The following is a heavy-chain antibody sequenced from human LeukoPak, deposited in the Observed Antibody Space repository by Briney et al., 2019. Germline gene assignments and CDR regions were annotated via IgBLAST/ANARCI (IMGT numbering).Heavy chain of an antibody. CDR2: ISAYNGNT. D-gene: IGHD4-17*01. CDR1: GYTFTSYG. CDR3: AKDSDYGRLMDS. V-gene: IGHV1-18*01. J-gene: IGHJ4*02. Sequence: GASVKASCKASGYTFTSYGITWVRQAPGQGLEWMGWISAYNGNTNFAQKLQGRVTMTTDTSTSTAYMELRSLRSDDTAVYYCAKDSDYGRLMDSWGQGTLVTVSS.